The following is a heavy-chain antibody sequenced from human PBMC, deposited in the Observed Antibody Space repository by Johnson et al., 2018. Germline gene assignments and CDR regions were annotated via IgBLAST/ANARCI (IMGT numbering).Heavy chain of an antibody. CDR3: ARDRSSWYFYYGMDV. D-gene: IGHD6-13*01. CDR1: GFTFSRYG. V-gene: IGHV3-33*01. J-gene: IGHJ6*02. Sequence: QVQLVQSGGGVVQPGRSLRLSCAASGFTFSRYGMHWVRQAPGKGLEWVAVIWYDGSNKYYADSVKGRFTISRDNSKNTLYLQMNSRGAEDTAVYYCARDRSSWYFYYGMDVGGQGTTVTVSS. CDR2: IWYDGSNK.